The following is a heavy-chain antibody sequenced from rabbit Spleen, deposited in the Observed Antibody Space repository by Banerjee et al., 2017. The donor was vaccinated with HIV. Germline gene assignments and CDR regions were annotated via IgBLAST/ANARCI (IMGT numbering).Heavy chain of an antibody. Sequence: QSLKESGGDLGKPGASLTLTCTASGFTLSSYYYMCWVRQAPGKGLEWISCIAGSSSGFTYSATWATGRFTISKTSSTTVTLQMTSLTGADTATYFCARDLDAGAYYFDLWGPGTLVTVS. D-gene: IGHD1-1*01. V-gene: IGHV1S40*01. CDR3: ARDLDAGAYYFDL. CDR1: GFTLSSYYY. J-gene: IGHJ4*01. CDR2: IAGSSSGFT.